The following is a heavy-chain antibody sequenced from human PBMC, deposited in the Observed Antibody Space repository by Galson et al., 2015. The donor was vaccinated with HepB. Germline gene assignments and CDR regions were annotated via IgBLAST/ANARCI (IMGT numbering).Heavy chain of an antibody. J-gene: IGHJ5*02. Sequence: SLRLSCAASGFTFSDYYMNWIRQAPGKGLEWVSYISLTSTTIYYADSVKGRFTTSRDNAKNSLYLQMNGLRVEDTAVYYCARAALGWIDPWGQGTLVTISS. CDR3: ARAALGWIDP. V-gene: IGHV3-11*01. CDR2: ISLTSTTI. CDR1: GFTFSDYY. D-gene: IGHD6-25*01.